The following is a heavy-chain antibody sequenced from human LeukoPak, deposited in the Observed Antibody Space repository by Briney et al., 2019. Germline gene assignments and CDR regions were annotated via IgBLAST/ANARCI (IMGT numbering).Heavy chain of an antibody. D-gene: IGHD3-10*01. Sequence: GGSLILSCAASGFTFSSYGMHWVRQAPGKGLEWGAVISYDGSNKYYADSVKGRFTISRDNSKNTLYLQMNSLRAEDTAVYYCAKAQNYGSGSYLFDYWGQGTLVTVSS. J-gene: IGHJ4*02. CDR3: AKAQNYGSGSYLFDY. V-gene: IGHV3-30*18. CDR1: GFTFSSYG. CDR2: ISYDGSNK.